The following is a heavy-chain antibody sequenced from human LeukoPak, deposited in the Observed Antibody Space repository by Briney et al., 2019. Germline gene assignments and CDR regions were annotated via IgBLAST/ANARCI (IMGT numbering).Heavy chain of an antibody. J-gene: IGHJ4*02. Sequence: SETLSLTCTVSGGSISNYYWNWIRQPPGKGLEWVGHISYSGGTKYNPSLQSRVTISVDTSKNQFSLKLSSVTAENTAVYYCASQAYSSGYYYFDYWGQGTLVTVSS. CDR3: ASQAYSSGYYYFDY. CDR1: GGSISNYY. V-gene: IGHV4-59*08. CDR2: ISYSGGT. D-gene: IGHD6-19*01.